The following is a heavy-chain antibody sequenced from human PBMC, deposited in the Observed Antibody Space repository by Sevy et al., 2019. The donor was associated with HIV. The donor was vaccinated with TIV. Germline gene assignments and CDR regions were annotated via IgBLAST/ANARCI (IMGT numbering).Heavy chain of an antibody. J-gene: IGHJ4*03. CDR3: SKDGGSWNYYALHFYN. CDR1: GFTFSSYA. V-gene: IGHV3-30*14. Sequence: GGSLRLSCAASGFTFSSYAMNWVRQAPGKGLEWVAVISYDATSRYYADSMKGRFTISRDNSRHILYLQMSGLRTDDTGFYLCSKDGGSWNYYALHFYNRGQRSPVTLSS. CDR2: ISYDATSR. D-gene: IGHD1-7*01.